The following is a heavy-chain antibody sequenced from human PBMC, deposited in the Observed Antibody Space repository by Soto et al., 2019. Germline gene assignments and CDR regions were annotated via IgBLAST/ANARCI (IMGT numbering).Heavy chain of an antibody. Sequence: GGSLRLSCAASGFTFSSYAMSWVRQAPGKGLEWVSAISGSGGSTYYADSVKGRFTISRDNSKNTLYLQMNSLRAEDTAVYYCAKNFLRFLESLLLPNWFDPCGQGTLVTVSS. CDR3: AKNFLRFLESLLLPNWFDP. CDR1: GFTFSSYA. J-gene: IGHJ5*02. V-gene: IGHV3-23*01. CDR2: ISGSGGST. D-gene: IGHD3-3*01.